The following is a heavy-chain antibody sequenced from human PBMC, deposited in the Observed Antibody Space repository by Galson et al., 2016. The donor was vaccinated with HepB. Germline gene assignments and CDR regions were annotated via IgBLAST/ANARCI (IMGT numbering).Heavy chain of an antibody. CDR2: ISGSGTST. CDR3: AKAGEGAHVLYYYYYMDV. J-gene: IGHJ6*03. D-gene: IGHD1-26*01. CDR1: GFTFSSYA. V-gene: IGHV3-23*01. Sequence: SLRLSCAASGFTFSSYAMSWVRQAPGKGLEWVSAISGSGTSTYYADSVKGRFTISRDNSKNTLYLQMNSLRAEDTAVYYCAKAGEGAHVLYYYYYMDVWGKGTTVTVSS.